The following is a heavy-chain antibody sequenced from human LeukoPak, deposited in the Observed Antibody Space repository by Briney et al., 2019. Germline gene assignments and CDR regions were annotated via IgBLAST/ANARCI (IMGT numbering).Heavy chain of an antibody. Sequence: GGSLRLSCAASGFTFSSYAMPWVRQAPGKGLEWVAIISYDGSNKYYADSVKARFTISRDNPKNTLYLQMNSLRAEDTAVYYCASEVGSYDFWSDYTYGMDVWGQGTTVTVSS. D-gene: IGHD3-3*01. CDR1: GFTFSSYA. CDR2: ISYDGSNK. J-gene: IGHJ6*02. V-gene: IGHV3-30-3*01. CDR3: ASEVGSYDFWSDYTYGMDV.